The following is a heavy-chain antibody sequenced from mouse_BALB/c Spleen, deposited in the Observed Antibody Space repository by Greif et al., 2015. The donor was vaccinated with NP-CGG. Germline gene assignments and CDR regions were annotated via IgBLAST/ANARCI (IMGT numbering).Heavy chain of an antibody. CDR3: ARWDWYFDV. CDR2: IDPANGNT. CDR1: GFNIKDTY. Sequence: VQLKESGAELVKPGASVKLSCTASGFNIKDTYMHWVKQRPEQGLEWIGRIDPANGNTKYDPNFQGKATITADTSSNXAYLQLSSLTAEDTAVYYCARWDWYFDVWGAGTTVTVST. V-gene: IGHV14-3*02. J-gene: IGHJ1*01.